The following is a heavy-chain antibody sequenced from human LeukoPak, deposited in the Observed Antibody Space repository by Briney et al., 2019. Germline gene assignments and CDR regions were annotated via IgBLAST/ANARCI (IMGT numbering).Heavy chain of an antibody. CDR3: AREPAAGTPEYFQH. D-gene: IGHD6-13*01. CDR1: GYTFTGYY. CDR2: IIPILGIA. Sequence: SVKVSCKASGYTFTGYYMHWVRQAPGQGLEWMGRIIPILGIANYAQKFQGRVTITADKSTSTAYMELSSLRSEDTAVYYCAREPAAGTPEYFQHWGQGTLVTVSS. V-gene: IGHV1-69*04. J-gene: IGHJ1*01.